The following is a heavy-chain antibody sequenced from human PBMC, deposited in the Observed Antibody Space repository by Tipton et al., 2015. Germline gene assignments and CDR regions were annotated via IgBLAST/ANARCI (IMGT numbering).Heavy chain of an antibody. V-gene: IGHV3-11*01. D-gene: IGHD6-19*01. J-gene: IGHJ4*02. CDR3: ARASAWAFDY. CDR2: IGTSGLPI. CDR1: GFSFSDYY. Sequence: SLRLSCAASGFSFSDYYMSWIRQAPGQGLEWVSYIGTSGLPIYYADSVKGRFTISRDNAKNSLYLQMNSLRAEDMAVYYCARASAWAFDYWGQGTLVTVSS.